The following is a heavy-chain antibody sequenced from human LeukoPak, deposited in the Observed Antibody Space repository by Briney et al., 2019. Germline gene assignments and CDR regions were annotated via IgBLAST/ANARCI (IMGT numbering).Heavy chain of an antibody. V-gene: IGHV3-74*01. CDR2: INSDGSWT. J-gene: IGHJ6*02. D-gene: IGHD3-10*01. Sequence: GGSLRLSCAASGSYWMHWVRQAPGKGLVWVSHINSDGSWTSYADSVKGRFTISRDNSKNTLYLQMNSLRAEDTAVYYCAREPVPDYYYGMDVWGQGTTVHVSS. CDR3: AREPVPDYYYGMDV. CDR1: GSYW.